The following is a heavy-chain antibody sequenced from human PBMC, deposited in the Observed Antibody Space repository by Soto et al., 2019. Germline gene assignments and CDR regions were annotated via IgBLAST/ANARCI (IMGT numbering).Heavy chain of an antibody. CDR1: GFSLSTSGVG. Sequence: QITLKESGPTLVKPTQTLTLTCTFSGFSLSTSGVGVGWIRQPPGKALEWLALIYWDDDKRYSPSLKSRLTITKDTSKNQLVLTMTSMDPVDTATYFCARFSPSLYYFDYWGQGTLVTVSS. J-gene: IGHJ4*02. CDR3: ARFSPSLYYFDY. V-gene: IGHV2-5*02. CDR2: IYWDDDK.